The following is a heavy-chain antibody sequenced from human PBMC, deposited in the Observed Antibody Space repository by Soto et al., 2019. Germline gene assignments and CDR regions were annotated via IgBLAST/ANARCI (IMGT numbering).Heavy chain of an antibody. J-gene: IGHJ6*02. Sequence: SQTLSLTCAISGDSVSSNSAAWNWIRQSPSRGLEWLGRTYYRSKWYNDYAVSVKSRITNNPDTSKNQFSLQLNSVTPEETAVYYCAREPARRNYDILTGYYFYYYYGMDVWGQGTTVTVSS. V-gene: IGHV6-1*01. D-gene: IGHD3-9*01. CDR2: TYYRSKWYN. CDR3: AREPARRNYDILTGYYFYYYYGMDV. CDR1: GDSVSSNSAA.